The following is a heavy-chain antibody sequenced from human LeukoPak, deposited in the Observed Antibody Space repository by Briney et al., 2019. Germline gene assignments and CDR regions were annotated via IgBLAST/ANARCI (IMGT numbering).Heavy chain of an antibody. J-gene: IGHJ4*02. Sequence: SGGSLRLSCVASGFTFGKYWMSWVRQAPGKGLEWVANIKLDGSEKNYVDSVKGRFTISRDNTKNSLYLQMNSLRAEDTAVYYCARWYSSGWYNYFDYWGQGTLVTVSS. CDR2: IKLDGSEK. CDR1: GFTFGKYW. V-gene: IGHV3-7*03. CDR3: ARWYSSGWYNYFDY. D-gene: IGHD6-19*01.